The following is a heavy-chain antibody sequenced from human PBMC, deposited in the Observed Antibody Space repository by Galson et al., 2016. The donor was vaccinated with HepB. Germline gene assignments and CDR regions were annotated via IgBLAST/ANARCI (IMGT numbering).Heavy chain of an antibody. Sequence: SLRLSCAASGFTFNNYAMSWVRQAPGKGLECVSVVSGSSSTTYYADSVKVRFTISKDNSRNTLYLQMNSQRAEDTAVYYCARGSYWLLQSGDYFDYWGQGTLVTVSS. CDR3: ARGSYWLLQSGDYFDY. D-gene: IGHD1-26*01. CDR1: GFTFNNYA. V-gene: IGHV3-23*01. CDR2: VSGSSSTT. J-gene: IGHJ4*02.